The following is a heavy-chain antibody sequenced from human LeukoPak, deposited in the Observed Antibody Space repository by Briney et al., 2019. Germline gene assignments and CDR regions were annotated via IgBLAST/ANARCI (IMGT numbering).Heavy chain of an antibody. V-gene: IGHV3-9*01. D-gene: IGHD5-18*01. CDR2: ISWNSGSI. Sequence: GRSLRLSCAASGFTFDDYAMHWVRQAQGKGLEWASGISWNSGSIGYADSVKGRFTISRDNAKNSLYLQMNSLRAEDTALYYCAKGDSYGPPSSPFDYWGQGTLVTVSS. J-gene: IGHJ4*02. CDR1: GFTFDDYA. CDR3: AKGDSYGPPSSPFDY.